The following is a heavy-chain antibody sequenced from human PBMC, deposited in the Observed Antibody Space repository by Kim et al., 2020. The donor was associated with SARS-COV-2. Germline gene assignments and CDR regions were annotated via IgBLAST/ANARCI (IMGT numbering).Heavy chain of an antibody. J-gene: IGHJ4*02. CDR2: IYSDGKT. CDR1: GFTVSDNY. D-gene: IGHD3-16*01. V-gene: IGHV3-53*01. CDR3: ARDTHSAYRADH. Sequence: GGSLRLSCAASGFTVSDNYMSWVRQAPGKGLEWVSIIYSDGKTYYADSVKGRFTISRDSSKNTVYLQINSLRVEDTGMYFCARDTHSAYRADHWGQGTLVTVSS.